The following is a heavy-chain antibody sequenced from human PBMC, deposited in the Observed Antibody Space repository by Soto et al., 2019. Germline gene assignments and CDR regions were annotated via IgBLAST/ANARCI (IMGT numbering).Heavy chain of an antibody. CDR2: INPSGGAT. CDR3: ARGGYYDSSGYYHMDY. CDR1: GYTFTTYY. J-gene: IGHJ4*02. D-gene: IGHD3-22*01. Sequence: ASVKVSCKASGYTFTTYYIHWVRQAPGQGLEWMGNINPSGGATGYAQKFQGRVTITADKSTSTAYMELSSLRSEDTAVYYCARGGYYDSSGYYHMDYWGQGTLVTVSS. V-gene: IGHV1-46*01.